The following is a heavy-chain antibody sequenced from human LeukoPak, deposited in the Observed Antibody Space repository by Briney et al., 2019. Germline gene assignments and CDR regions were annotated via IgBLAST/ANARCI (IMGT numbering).Heavy chain of an antibody. D-gene: IGHD4-23*01. V-gene: IGHV3-48*01. CDR1: GFTFSSYS. Sequence: PGGSLRLSCAASGFTFSSYSMNWVRQAPGKGLEWVSYISSSSSTIYYADSVKGRFTISRDNAKNSLYLQMNSLRAEDTAVYYCARVSAMTTVVTRDAFDIWGQGTMVTVSS. CDR2: ISSSSSTI. J-gene: IGHJ3*02. CDR3: ARVSAMTTVVTRDAFDI.